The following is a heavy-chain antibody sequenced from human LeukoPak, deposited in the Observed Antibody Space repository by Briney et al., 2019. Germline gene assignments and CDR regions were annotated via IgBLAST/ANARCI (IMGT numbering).Heavy chain of an antibody. CDR1: GFTFSSYA. Sequence: GGSLRLSCAASGFTFSSYAMNWVRQVPGKGLEWVSAVSHGDGSTFYADSVKGRFIISRDNSKNTLYLQMNSLSAEDTAIYYCARKSLATRAMDFRGQGTLVTVSS. D-gene: IGHD6-6*01. CDR2: VSHGDGST. CDR3: ARKSLATRAMDF. J-gene: IGHJ4*02. V-gene: IGHV3-23*01.